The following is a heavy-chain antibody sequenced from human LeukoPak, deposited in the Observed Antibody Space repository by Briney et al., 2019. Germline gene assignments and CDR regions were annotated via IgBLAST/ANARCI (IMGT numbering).Heavy chain of an antibody. V-gene: IGHV3-15*01. Sequence: GGSLRLSCAASGFTFSSLAMSWVRRAPGKGLEWVGRIKSKTDGGTTDYAAPVKGRFTISRDDSKNTLYLQMNSLKTEDTAVYYCTTELKYSSSWYFDYWGQGTLVTVSS. D-gene: IGHD6-13*01. CDR2: IKSKTDGGTT. CDR1: GFTFSSLA. J-gene: IGHJ4*02. CDR3: TTELKYSSSWYFDY.